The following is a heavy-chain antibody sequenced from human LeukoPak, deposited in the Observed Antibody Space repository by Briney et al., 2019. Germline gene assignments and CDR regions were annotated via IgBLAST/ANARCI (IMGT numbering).Heavy chain of an antibody. V-gene: IGHV4-4*07. CDR3: ARDRYYYDSSGYSAENWFDP. CDR1: GGSISSYY. Sequence: PSETLSLTCTVSGGSISSYYWSWIRQPAGKGLEWIGRIYTSGSTNYNPSLKSRVTMSVDTSKNQFSLKLSSVTAADTAVYYCARDRYYYDSSGYSAENWFDPWGQGTLVTVSS. CDR2: IYTSGST. J-gene: IGHJ5*02. D-gene: IGHD3-22*01.